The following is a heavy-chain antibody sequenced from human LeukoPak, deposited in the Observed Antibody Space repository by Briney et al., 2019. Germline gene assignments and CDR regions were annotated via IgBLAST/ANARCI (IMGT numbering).Heavy chain of an antibody. D-gene: IGHD6-13*01. CDR3: ARAPMGAAALY. V-gene: IGHV1-2*02. CDR2: MNPVSGNA. J-gene: IGHJ4*02. CDR1: GYTFTGYY. Sequence: PGASVKVSCKASGYTFTGYYMHWVRQAPGQGLEWMGWMNPVSGNAGSAQKFQGRVTLTRDTSISTAYMELSSLRSDDTAFYYCARAPMGAAALYWGQGTLVTVSS.